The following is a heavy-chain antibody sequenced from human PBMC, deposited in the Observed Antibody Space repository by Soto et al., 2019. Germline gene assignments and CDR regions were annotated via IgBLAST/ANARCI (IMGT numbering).Heavy chain of an antibody. Sequence: QVPLVQSGAEVKKRGASVKVSCKTSGYTFTSYAISWVRQAPGLGLEWMGWISAYNGNTHYAQKLQGRVTMTTDTRTSTAYMELRSLRSDDTAVYYCARDPDIVVTIKYGMDVWGQGTTVTVSS. J-gene: IGHJ6*02. CDR1: GYTFTSYA. D-gene: IGHD5-12*01. CDR2: ISAYNGNT. CDR3: ARDPDIVVTIKYGMDV. V-gene: IGHV1-18*01.